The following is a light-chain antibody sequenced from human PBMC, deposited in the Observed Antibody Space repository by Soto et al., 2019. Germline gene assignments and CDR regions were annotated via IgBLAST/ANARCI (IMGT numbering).Light chain of an antibody. CDR2: GAS. J-gene: IGKJ1*01. Sequence: IVLTQSPGTLSLSPGERATLSCRASQSVSFSYLAWYQQKPGQAPRLLIYGASSRATGLPDRLSGSGSGTDFTLTISRLEPEDFAVYYCQQYGSSPPWTFGQGTKVEIK. V-gene: IGKV3-20*01. CDR1: QSVSFSY. CDR3: QQYGSSPPWT.